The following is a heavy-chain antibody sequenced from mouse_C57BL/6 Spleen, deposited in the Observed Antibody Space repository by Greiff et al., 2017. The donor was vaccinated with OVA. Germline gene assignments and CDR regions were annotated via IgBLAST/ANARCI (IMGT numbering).Heavy chain of an antibody. CDR3: ARGFITTVVARDYFDY. D-gene: IGHD1-1*01. V-gene: IGHV1-82*01. J-gene: IGHJ2*01. CDR1: GYAFSSSW. CDR2: IYPGDGDT. Sequence: VQLQQSGPELVKPGASVKISCKASGYAFSSSWMNWVKQRPGKGLEWIGRIYPGDGDTNYNGKFKGKATLTADTSSSTAYMQLSSLTSEDSAVYFCARGFITTVVARDYFDYWGQGTTLTVSS.